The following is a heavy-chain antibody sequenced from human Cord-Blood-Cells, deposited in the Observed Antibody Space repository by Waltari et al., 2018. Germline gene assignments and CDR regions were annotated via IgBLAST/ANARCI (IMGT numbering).Heavy chain of an antibody. CDR1: GGPLILSY. CDR2: IYYSGST. CDR3: AGQLEPLSADY. Sequence: QVQLQESGPGLVKPSEPLSLTAPSPGGPLILSYWPWLRQPPGKGLEWIGYIYYSGSTNYNPSLKSRVTISVDTSKNQFSLKLSSVTAADTAVYYCAGQLEPLSADYWGQGTLVTVSS. V-gene: IGHV4-59*01. D-gene: IGHD1-1*01. J-gene: IGHJ4*02.